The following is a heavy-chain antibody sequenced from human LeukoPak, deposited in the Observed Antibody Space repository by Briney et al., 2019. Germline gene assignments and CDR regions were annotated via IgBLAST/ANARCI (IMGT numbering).Heavy chain of an antibody. CDR3: ARALAGTGGDF. J-gene: IGHJ4*02. Sequence: GGPLSLSSAAAGFTISCYAMHWLRQARGKGLEYVSVISSNGASKYYANSVKGRFTISRDNTKNTLYLKMGRLRAEDMAVYYCARALAGTGGDFWGQGTLVTVS. D-gene: IGHD6-19*01. CDR2: ISSNGASK. V-gene: IGHV3-64*01. CDR1: GFTISCYA.